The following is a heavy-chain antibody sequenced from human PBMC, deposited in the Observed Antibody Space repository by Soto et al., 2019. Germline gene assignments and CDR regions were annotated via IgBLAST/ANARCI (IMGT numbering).Heavy chain of an antibody. Sequence: TGESLKISCEGSGYSFTSYWISWVRQMPGKGLEWMGRIDPSDSYTNYSPSFQGHVTISADKSISTAYMELSSLRSEDTAVYYCARTPHNSYYFDYWGQGTLVTVSS. V-gene: IGHV5-10-1*01. J-gene: IGHJ4*02. CDR3: ARTPHNSYYFDY. CDR1: GYSFTSYW. CDR2: IDPSDSYT.